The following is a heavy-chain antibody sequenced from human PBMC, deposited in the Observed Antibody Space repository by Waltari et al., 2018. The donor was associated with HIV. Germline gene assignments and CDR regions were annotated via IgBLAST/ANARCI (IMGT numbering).Heavy chain of an antibody. V-gene: IGHV4-39*01. D-gene: IGHD6-13*01. J-gene: IGHJ4*02. CDR2: IHYSGRT. CDR1: GGSLNSTNYC. CDR3: ARHVGQELGPGGSFVAVRRRSEEDSFDS. Sequence: HLQLQESGPGPVKPSETLSLICFVSGGSLNSTNYCWAWLRPTTGKGREWIATIHYSGRTYYNPSLKSRATISVGASKKEVSLTVTSVTAADTAVYYCARHVGQELGPGGSFVAVRRRSEEDSFDSWGQGILVTVSS.